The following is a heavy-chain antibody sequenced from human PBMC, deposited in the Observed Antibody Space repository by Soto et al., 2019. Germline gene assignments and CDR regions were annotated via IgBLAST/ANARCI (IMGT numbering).Heavy chain of an antibody. Sequence: GESLKISCKGSGYSFTSYWISWVRQMPGKGLEWMGRIDPSDSYTNYSPSFQGHVTISADKSISTAYLQWSSLKASDTAMYYCARHLGELSLYGPNLDYWGQGTLVTVSS. J-gene: IGHJ4*02. V-gene: IGHV5-10-1*01. D-gene: IGHD3-16*02. CDR2: IDPSDSYT. CDR1: GYSFTSYW. CDR3: ARHLGELSLYGPNLDY.